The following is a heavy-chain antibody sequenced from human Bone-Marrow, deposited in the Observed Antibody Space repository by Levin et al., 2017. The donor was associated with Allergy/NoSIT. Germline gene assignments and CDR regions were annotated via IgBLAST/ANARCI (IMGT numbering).Heavy chain of an antibody. J-gene: IGHJ4*02. CDR2: INPYSDDT. D-gene: IGHD3-10*01. Sequence: ASVKVSCTASGYTFSGYFIHWVRQAPGQGLEWLGRINPYSDDTNYAQRFQGRVTMTRDTSITTAYMELSSLRSDDTAVYYCSRGHPLAVLQYFDNWGQGSLVIVSS. CDR3: SRGHPLAVLQYFDN. V-gene: IGHV1-2*06. CDR1: GYTFSGYF.